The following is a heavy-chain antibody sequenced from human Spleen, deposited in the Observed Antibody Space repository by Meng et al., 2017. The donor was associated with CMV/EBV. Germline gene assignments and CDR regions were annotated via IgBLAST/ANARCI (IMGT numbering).Heavy chain of an antibody. CDR3: TRQADSSRRHYYGMDV. V-gene: IGHV3-30*02. CDR1: GFTFSSYG. Sequence: GGSLRLSCAASGFTFSSYGMHWVRQAPGKGLEWVAFIRYDGSNKYYADSVKGRFTISRDNSKNTLYLQMSSLKTEDTALYYCTRQADSSRRHYYGMDVWGQGTTVTVSS. J-gene: IGHJ6*02. CDR2: IRYDGSNK. D-gene: IGHD3-22*01.